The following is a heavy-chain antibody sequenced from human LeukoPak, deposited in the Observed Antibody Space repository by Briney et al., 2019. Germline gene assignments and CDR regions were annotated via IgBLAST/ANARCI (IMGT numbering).Heavy chain of an antibody. D-gene: IGHD5-18*01. CDR2: VSSGGDST. CDR3: AKEGRKTGNTYGYEFDC. V-gene: IGHV3-23*01. CDR1: GFTFSSYA. Sequence: GGSLRLSCAASGFTFSSYAMSWVRQAPGKGLEWVSAVSSGGDSTNYADFVKGQFTISRDNSKNTVYLHMNNLRAEDTAVYYCAKEGRKTGNTYGYEFDCWGQGTLVTVSS. J-gene: IGHJ4*02.